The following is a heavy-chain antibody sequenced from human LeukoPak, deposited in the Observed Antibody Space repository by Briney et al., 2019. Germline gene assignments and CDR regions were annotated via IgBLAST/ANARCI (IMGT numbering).Heavy chain of an antibody. CDR3: ARGGPSNPAPFDY. CDR2: ISQFGST. CDR1: GGPFSGYY. D-gene: IGHD4-11*01. J-gene: IGHJ4*02. V-gene: IGHV4-34*01. Sequence: PSETLSLTCDVLGGPFSGYYWSWIRQPPGRRLEWIGEISQFGSTDYNPSLKSRVTISVDTSRGRFSLKVTSVTAADTAVYYCARGGPSNPAPFDYWGQGTLVTVSS.